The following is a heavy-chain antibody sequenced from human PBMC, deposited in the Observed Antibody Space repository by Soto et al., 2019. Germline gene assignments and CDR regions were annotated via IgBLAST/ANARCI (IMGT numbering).Heavy chain of an antibody. CDR2: INPNSGGT. Sequence: GASVKVSCKASGYTFTGYYMHWVRQAPRQGLEWMGWINPNSGGTNYAQKFQGRVTMTTDTSTSTAYMELRSLRSDDTAVYYCARDLVPGIAAAGFDYWGQGTLVTVS. CDR1: GYTFTGYY. CDR3: ARDLVPGIAAAGFDY. D-gene: IGHD6-13*01. J-gene: IGHJ4*02. V-gene: IGHV1-2*02.